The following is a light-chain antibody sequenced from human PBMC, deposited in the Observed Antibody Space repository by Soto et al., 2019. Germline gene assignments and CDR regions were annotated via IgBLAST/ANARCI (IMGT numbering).Light chain of an antibody. CDR3: VSWDDSLSGLV. J-gene: IGLJ1*01. V-gene: IGLV1-47*02. CDR2: SNN. CDR1: SANIGNNY. Sequence: SVLTQPPSASWTPGQRVTISCSVRSANIGNNYVCWYQQLPGTAPKLLIYSNNQRPPGVPDRFSGSKSGTSASLAISGLRSEDEADYYCVSWDDSLSGLVFGTGTKVTVL.